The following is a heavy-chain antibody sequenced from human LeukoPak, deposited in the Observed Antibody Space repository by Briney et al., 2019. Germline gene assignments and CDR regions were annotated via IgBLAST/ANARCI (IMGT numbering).Heavy chain of an antibody. CDR1: GGTFSSYA. V-gene: IGHV1-69*05. CDR2: IIPIFGTA. D-gene: IGHD6-6*01. Sequence: SVKVSCKASGGTFSSYAISWVRQAPGQGLEWMGGIIPIFGTANYAQKFQGRVTITTDESTSTAYMELSSLRSEDTAVYYCASAGASSSYYYYYYMDVWGKGTTATVSS. J-gene: IGHJ6*03. CDR3: ASAGASSSYYYYYYMDV.